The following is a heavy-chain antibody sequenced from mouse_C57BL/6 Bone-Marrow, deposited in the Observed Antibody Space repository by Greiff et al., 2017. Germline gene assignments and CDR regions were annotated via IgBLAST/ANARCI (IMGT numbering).Heavy chain of an antibody. CDR3: ERLVGDN. Sequence: QVQLQQPGAELVRPGSSVKLSCKASGYTFTSYWMHCVKQRPIQGLEWIGNIDPSDSETHYNQNFKDKATLTVDKSSSTAYMQLSSLASEDSAVDYCERLVGDNWGPGTTLTVSS. CDR2: IDPSDSET. V-gene: IGHV1-52*01. J-gene: IGHJ2*01. CDR1: GYTFTSYW.